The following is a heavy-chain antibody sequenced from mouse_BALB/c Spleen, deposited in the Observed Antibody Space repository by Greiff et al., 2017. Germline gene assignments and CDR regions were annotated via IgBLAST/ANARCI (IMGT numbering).Heavy chain of an antibody. CDR3: ARRGNYGYDYFDY. Sequence: EVKLQESGPELVKPGASVKMSCKASGYTFTSYVMHWVKQKPGQGLEWIGYINPYNDGTKYNEKFKGKATLTSDKSSSTAYMELSSLTSEDSAVYYCARRGNYGYDYFDYWGQGTTLTVSS. CDR2: INPYNDGT. V-gene: IGHV1-14*01. CDR1: GYTFTSYV. J-gene: IGHJ2*01. D-gene: IGHD2-2*01.